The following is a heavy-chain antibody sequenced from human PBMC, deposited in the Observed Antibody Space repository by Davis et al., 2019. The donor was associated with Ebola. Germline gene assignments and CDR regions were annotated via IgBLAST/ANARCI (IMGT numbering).Heavy chain of an antibody. CDR1: GGSISSYY. V-gene: IGHV4-59*08. D-gene: IGHD2-21*02. J-gene: IGHJ5*02. CDR2: NYYRGRT. Sequence: SETLSLTCTVSGGSISSYYWSWIRQPPEKGLEWIGYNYYRGRTNYNPSLKSRVTISVDTSKNQFSLKLTSVTAADTAVYYCARLVVVTGIQGNWFDPWGQGTLVTVSS. CDR3: ARLVVVTGIQGNWFDP.